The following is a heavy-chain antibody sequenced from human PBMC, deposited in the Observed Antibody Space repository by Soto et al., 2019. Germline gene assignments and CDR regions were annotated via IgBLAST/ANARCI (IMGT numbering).Heavy chain of an antibody. CDR2: ISAYNGNT. CDR3: ARELHGGGELLLYARDACEI. D-gene: IGHD1-26*01. J-gene: IGHJ3*02. V-gene: IGHV1-18*01. CDR1: GYTFTSYG. Sequence: QVQLVQSGAEVKKPGASVKVPCKASGYTFTSYGISWVRQAPGQGLEWMGWISAYNGNTNYAQKLQGRVTMTTDTSTSTAYMELRSLRSDDTAVYDCARELHGGGELLLYARDACEIWGQGTRVTVSS.